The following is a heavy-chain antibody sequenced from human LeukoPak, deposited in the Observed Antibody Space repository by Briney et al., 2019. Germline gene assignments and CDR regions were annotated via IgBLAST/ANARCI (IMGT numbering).Heavy chain of an antibody. Sequence: GSLRLSCEASGFTFSSYWMSWVRQPPGKGLEWIGEINHSGSTNYNPSLKSRVTISVDTSRNQFSLKLSSVTAADTAVYYCARDYGGDRDWFFDLWGRGTLVTVSS. CDR2: INHSGST. CDR1: GFTFSSYW. V-gene: IGHV4-34*01. D-gene: IGHD4-23*01. J-gene: IGHJ2*01. CDR3: ARDYGGDRDWFFDL.